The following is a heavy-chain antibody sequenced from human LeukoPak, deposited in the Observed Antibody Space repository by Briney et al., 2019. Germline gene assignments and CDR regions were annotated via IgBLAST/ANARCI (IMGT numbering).Heavy chain of an antibody. CDR2: IIPIFGTA. D-gene: IGHD1-26*01. Sequence: GASVKVSCKASGGTFSSYAISWVRQAPGQGLEWMGRIIPIFGTANYAQKFQGRVTITTDESTSTAYMELSSLRSEDTAVYYCARDNPPEVGATGGDYWGQGTLVTVSS. CDR1: GGTFSSYA. CDR3: ARDNPPEVGATGGDY. V-gene: IGHV1-69*05. J-gene: IGHJ4*02.